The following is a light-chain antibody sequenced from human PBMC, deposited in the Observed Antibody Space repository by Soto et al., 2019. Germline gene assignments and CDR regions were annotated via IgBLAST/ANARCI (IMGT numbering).Light chain of an antibody. Sequence: QSVLTQPHSVSGSHGQSVTISCTGTSSDVGGYNYVSWYQQHPGKAPKPMIYDVSKRPSGVPDRFSGSKTSNTASLTISGLQAEDEADYYCCSYAGATAVFGGGTKLTVL. CDR1: SSDVGGYNY. V-gene: IGLV2-11*01. CDR3: CSYAGATAV. CDR2: DVS. J-gene: IGLJ2*01.